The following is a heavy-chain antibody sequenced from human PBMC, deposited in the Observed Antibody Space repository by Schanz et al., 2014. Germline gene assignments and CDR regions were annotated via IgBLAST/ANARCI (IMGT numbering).Heavy chain of an antibody. V-gene: IGHV1-24*01. CDR1: GYTLSKLS. D-gene: IGHD3-10*01. CDR3: ATAEDASGSYGLPSCGV. CDR2: LDLEDGEI. Sequence: QVQLVQSGAEVKKAGASVKVSCKVSGYTLSKLSIHWVRQAPGKGLEWMGGLDLEDGEIVYAEQXXXRVXMTEDPSTDTADIELSSLRSQDTAVYYCATAEDASGSYGLPSCGVWGQGTTVIVSS. J-gene: IGHJ6*02.